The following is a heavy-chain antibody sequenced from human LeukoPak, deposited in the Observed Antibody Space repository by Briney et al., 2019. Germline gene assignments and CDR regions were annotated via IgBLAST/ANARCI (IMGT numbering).Heavy chain of an antibody. D-gene: IGHD5-18*01. Sequence: SETLSLTCTVSGGSISSSSYSWGWIRQPPGKGLEWIGSIYSSGSTYYNPSLKSRVTISVDTSKNQFSLKLSSVTAADTAVYYCASVDTAMVTMHYYYGMDVWGQGTTVTVSS. CDR1: GGSISSSSYS. V-gene: IGHV4-39*07. CDR3: ASVDTAMVTMHYYYGMDV. J-gene: IGHJ6*02. CDR2: IYSSGST.